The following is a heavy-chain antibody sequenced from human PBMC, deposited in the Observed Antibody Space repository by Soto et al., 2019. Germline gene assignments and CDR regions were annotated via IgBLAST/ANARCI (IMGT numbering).Heavy chain of an antibody. CDR3: AKDWKTGSGWYWDY. V-gene: IGHV3-23*01. CDR1: GFTFSSYA. Sequence: GGSLRLSCAASGFTFSSYAMSWVRQAPGKGLEWVSGISASGGSTYYADSVKGRFTISRDTSKDTLHLQMNSLRDEDTAIYYCAKDWKTGSGWYWDYWGQGTLVTVSS. J-gene: IGHJ4*02. D-gene: IGHD6-19*01. CDR2: ISASGGST.